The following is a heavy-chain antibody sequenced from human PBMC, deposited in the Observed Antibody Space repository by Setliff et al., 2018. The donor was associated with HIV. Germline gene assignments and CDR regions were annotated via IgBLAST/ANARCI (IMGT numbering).Heavy chain of an antibody. D-gene: IGHD3-10*01. CDR2: HYHDGTS. J-gene: IGHJ5*02. V-gene: IGHV4-38-2*01. Sequence: SETLSLTCDFSGSSITTTYFWAWIRLPPGKGLEWVGSHYHDGTSFYNPSLKSRVTVSLDTSKTQFSLKLQSVTAADTAVYYCARRAGNWGLNWFDPWGQGTQVTVSS. CDR3: ARRAGNWGLNWFDP. CDR1: GSSITTTYF.